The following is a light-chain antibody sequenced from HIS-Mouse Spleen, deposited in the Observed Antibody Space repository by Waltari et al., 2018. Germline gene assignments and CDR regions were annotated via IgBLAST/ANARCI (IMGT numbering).Light chain of an antibody. CDR1: ALPKKY. V-gene: IGLV3-10*01. CDR3: YATDSSGNHRV. Sequence: SYELTQPPSVSVSPGQTARITCSGDALPKKYAYWYQQKSGQAPVLVIYEDNKRPSGSPERFSGSSSGTRATLTISGAQVEDEADYYCYATDSSGNHRVFGGGTKLTVL. J-gene: IGLJ2*01. CDR2: EDN.